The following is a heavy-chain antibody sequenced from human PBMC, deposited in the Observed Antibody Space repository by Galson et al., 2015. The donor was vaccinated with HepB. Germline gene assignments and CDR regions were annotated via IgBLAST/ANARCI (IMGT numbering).Heavy chain of an antibody. D-gene: IGHD6-19*01. Sequence: SLRLSCAASGFTFSSYWMTWVRQAPGKGLEWVANIKQDGSVKNYVDSVKGRFTISRDNAKNSVYLQMNSLRAEDTAVYYCASPVYSSAWYTDYWGQGTLVTVSS. V-gene: IGHV3-7*03. J-gene: IGHJ4*02. CDR3: ASPVYSSAWYTDY. CDR2: IKQDGSVK. CDR1: GFTFSSYW.